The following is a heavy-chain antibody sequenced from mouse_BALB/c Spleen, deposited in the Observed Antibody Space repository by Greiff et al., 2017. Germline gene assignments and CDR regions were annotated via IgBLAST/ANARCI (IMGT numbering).Heavy chain of an antibody. Sequence: SGAELARPGASVKMSCKASGYTFTSYTMHWVKQRPGQGLEWIGYINPSSGYTNYNQKFKDKATLTADKSSSTAYMQLSSLTSEDSAVYYCARSGDGYYYFDYWGQGTTLTVSS. CDR1: GYTFTSYT. D-gene: IGHD2-3*01. CDR3: ARSGDGYYYFDY. CDR2: INPSSGYT. J-gene: IGHJ2*01. V-gene: IGHV1-4*01.